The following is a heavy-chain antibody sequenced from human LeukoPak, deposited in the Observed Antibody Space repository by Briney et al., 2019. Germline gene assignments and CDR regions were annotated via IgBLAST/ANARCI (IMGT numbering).Heavy chain of an antibody. J-gene: IGHJ4*02. CDR1: GFTFDDYT. V-gene: IGHV3-43*01. CDR2: LSWDGGST. D-gene: IGHD3-16*01. Sequence: PGGSLRLSCAASGFTFDDYTMHWVRQAPGKGLEWVSLLSWDGGSTYYADSVKGRFTISRDNSKNSLYLQMNSLRTEDTALYYCAKDGGSHFDYWGQGTLVTVSS. CDR3: AKDGGSHFDY.